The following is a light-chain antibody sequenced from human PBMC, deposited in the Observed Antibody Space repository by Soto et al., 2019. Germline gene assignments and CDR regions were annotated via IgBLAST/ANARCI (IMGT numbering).Light chain of an antibody. V-gene: IGKV3-20*01. CDR3: QQYGSSPPWT. CDR2: GAS. Sequence: EIVLTQSPGTLSLSPGERATLSCRASQSVSSSFLAWYQQKPGQAPRLLIYGASSRATGIPDRFSGSGSGTAFTLTISRLEPEDFAVYYCQQYGSSPPWTFGQRTKVEI. J-gene: IGKJ1*01. CDR1: QSVSSSF.